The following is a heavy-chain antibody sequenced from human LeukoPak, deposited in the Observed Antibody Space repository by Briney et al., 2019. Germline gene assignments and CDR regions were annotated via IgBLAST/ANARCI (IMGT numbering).Heavy chain of an antibody. J-gene: IGHJ4*02. V-gene: IGHV1-2*02. CDR1: GSTFTVYY. Sequence: ASVKLSRNASGSTFTVYYMHWGRQAPAPGQGRKGWINTNSGGTNYSQTFHGRVTITRDTSISTAYMELSRLRSDDTAVYYCAREGGSSSPDYWGQGTLVTVSS. CDR3: AREGGSSSPDY. CDR2: INTNSGGT. D-gene: IGHD6-6*01.